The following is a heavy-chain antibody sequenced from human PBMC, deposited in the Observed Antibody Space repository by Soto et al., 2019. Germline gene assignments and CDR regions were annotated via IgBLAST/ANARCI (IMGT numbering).Heavy chain of an antibody. CDR3: ARTTTVTTFSYSYSGMDV. V-gene: IGHV4-59*01. J-gene: IGHJ6*02. CDR2: IYYSGST. D-gene: IGHD4-17*01. Sequence: SETLSLTCTVSGGSISSYYWSWIRQPPGKGLEWIGYIYYSGSTNYNPSLKSRVTISVDTSKNQFSLKLSSVTAADTAVYYCARTTTVTTFSYSYSGMDVWGQGTTVTVSS. CDR1: GGSISSYY.